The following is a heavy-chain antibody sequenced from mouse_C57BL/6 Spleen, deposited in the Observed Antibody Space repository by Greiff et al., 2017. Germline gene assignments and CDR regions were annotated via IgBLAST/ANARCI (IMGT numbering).Heavy chain of an antibody. Sequence: VQLQQSGAELVKPGASVKISCKASGYAFSSYWMNWVKQRPGKGLEWIGQIYPGDGDTNYNGKFKGKATLTADKSSSTAYMQLSSLTSEDSAVYFCARSDYYGSSYLHYYAMDYWGQGTSVTVSS. CDR3: ARSDYYGSSYLHYYAMDY. CDR2: IYPGDGDT. D-gene: IGHD1-1*01. CDR1: GYAFSSYW. V-gene: IGHV1-80*01. J-gene: IGHJ4*01.